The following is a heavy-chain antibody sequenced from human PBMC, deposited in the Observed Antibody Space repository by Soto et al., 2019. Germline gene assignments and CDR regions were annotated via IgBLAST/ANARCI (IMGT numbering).Heavy chain of an antibody. CDR3: ARDSATPFDY. D-gene: IGHD2-15*01. CDR2: IIPILGIA. CDR1: GGTFSSYT. V-gene: IGHV1-69*08. J-gene: IGHJ4*02. Sequence: QVQLVQSGAEVKKPGSSVKVSCKASGGTFSSYTISWVRQAPGQGLEWMGRIIPILGIANYAQKFQGRVTLTADKSTRTAYMALSSLRSEDTAVYYCARDSATPFDYWGQGTLVTVSS.